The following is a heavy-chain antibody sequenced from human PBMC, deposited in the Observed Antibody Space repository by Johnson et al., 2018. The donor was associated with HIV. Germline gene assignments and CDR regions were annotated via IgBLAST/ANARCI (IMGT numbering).Heavy chain of an antibody. CDR2: IWYDGSNE. CDR1: GFTFNSYA. Sequence: QMLLVESGGGVVQPGTSLRLSCVASGFTFNSYAMHWVRQAPGKGLEWLSVIWYDGSNEYYADSLKGRFTISSYNSKNTLYLQMNSLRPEDTALYFCARDSGAPGNDAFDIWGQGTMVTISS. D-gene: IGHD1-26*01. CDR3: ARDSGAPGNDAFDI. J-gene: IGHJ3*02. V-gene: IGHV3-30*19.